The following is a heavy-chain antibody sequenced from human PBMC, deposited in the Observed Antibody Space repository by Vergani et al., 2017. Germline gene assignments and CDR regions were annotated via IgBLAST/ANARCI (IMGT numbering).Heavy chain of an antibody. V-gene: IGHV4-59*06. CDR1: GGSISSYY. Sequence: QVQLQESGPGLVKPSETLSLTCTVSGGSISSYYWSWIRQPPGKGLEWIGYIYYSGSTYYNPSLKSRVTISVDTSKNQFSLKLSSVTAADTAVYYCARGDFDYWGQGTLVTVSS. J-gene: IGHJ4*02. CDR3: ARGDFDY. CDR2: IYYSGST. D-gene: IGHD3-16*01.